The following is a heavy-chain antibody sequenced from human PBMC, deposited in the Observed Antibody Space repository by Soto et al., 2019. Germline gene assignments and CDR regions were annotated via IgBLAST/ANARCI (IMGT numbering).Heavy chain of an antibody. V-gene: IGHV3-33*01. D-gene: IGHD3-22*01. CDR3: ARMYYYDSSGSAPDY. CDR1: GFTFSSYG. J-gene: IGHJ4*02. Sequence: GGSLRLSCAASGFTFSSYGRHWVRQAPGKGLEWVAVIWYDGSNKYYADSVKGRFTISRDNSKNTLYLQMNSLRAEDTAVYYCARMYYYDSSGSAPDYWGQGTLVTVSS. CDR2: IWYDGSNK.